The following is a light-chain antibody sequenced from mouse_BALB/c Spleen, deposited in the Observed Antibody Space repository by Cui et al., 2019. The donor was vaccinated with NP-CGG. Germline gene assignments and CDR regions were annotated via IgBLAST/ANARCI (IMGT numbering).Light chain of an antibody. Sequence: VLTQESEHTTSPGETVTLTCRSSTGAVTTSNYANWVQEKPDHLFTGLIGGTNNRVPGVPARFSGSLIGGKAALTITGAQTEDEAIYFCALWYSNHWVFGGGTKLTVL. J-gene: IGLJ1*01. CDR1: TGAVTTSNY. CDR3: ALWYSNHWV. V-gene: IGLV1*01. CDR2: GTN.